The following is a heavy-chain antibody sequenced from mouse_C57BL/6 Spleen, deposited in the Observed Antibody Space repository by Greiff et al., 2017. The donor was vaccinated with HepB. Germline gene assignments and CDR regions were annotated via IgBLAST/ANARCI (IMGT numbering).Heavy chain of an antibody. CDR3: ARRTTVVPFAY. D-gene: IGHD1-1*01. CDR1: GYTFTSYD. Sequence: VQLQQSGPELVKPGASVKLSCKASGYTFTSYDINWVKQRPGQGLEWIGWIYPRDGSTKYNEKFKGKATLTVDTSSSTAYMELHSLTSEDSAVYFCARRTTVVPFAYWGQGTLVTVSA. CDR2: IYPRDGST. V-gene: IGHV1-85*01. J-gene: IGHJ3*01.